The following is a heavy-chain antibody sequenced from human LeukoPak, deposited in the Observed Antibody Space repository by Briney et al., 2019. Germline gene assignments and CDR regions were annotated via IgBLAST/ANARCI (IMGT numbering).Heavy chain of an antibody. CDR1: GFTVSSNY. J-gene: IGHJ4*02. CDR3: AKDAPPSYDYVWGSYRRSLDY. D-gene: IGHD3-16*02. V-gene: IGHV3-66*01. Sequence: GGSLRLSCAASGFTVSSNYMSWVRQAPGKGLEWVSVIYSGGSTYYADSVKGRFTISRDNSKNTLYLQMNSLRAEDTAVYYCAKDAPPSYDYVWGSYRRSLDYWGQGTLVTVSS. CDR2: IYSGGST.